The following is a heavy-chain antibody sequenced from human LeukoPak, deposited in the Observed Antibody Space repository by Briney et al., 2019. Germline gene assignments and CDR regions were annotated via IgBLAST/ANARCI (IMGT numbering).Heavy chain of an antibody. CDR1: GYTFTGYY. J-gene: IGHJ4*02. CDR3: ARDIGSGSCPDY. Sequence: ASVKVSCKASGYTFTGYYMHWVRQAPGQGLEWMGWINPNSGGTNYAQKFQGKVTMTRDTSISTAYMELSRLRSDDTAVYYCARDIGSGSCPDYWGQGTLVTVSS. D-gene: IGHD3-10*01. CDR2: INPNSGGT. V-gene: IGHV1-2*02.